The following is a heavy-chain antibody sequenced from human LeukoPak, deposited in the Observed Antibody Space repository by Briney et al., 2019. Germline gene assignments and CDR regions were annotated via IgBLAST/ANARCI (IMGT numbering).Heavy chain of an antibody. Sequence: WASVKVSCKASGYTFTSYAMNWVRQAPGQGLEWMGWISAYNGNTNYAQKLQGRVTMTTDTSTSTAYMELRSLRSDDTAVYYCARTREQQLADWGQGTLVTVSS. J-gene: IGHJ4*02. CDR2: ISAYNGNT. CDR1: GYTFTSYA. V-gene: IGHV1-18*01. D-gene: IGHD6-13*01. CDR3: ARTREQQLAD.